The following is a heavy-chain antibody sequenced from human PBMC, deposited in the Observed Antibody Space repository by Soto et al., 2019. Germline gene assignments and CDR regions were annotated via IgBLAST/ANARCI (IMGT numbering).Heavy chain of an antibody. J-gene: IGHJ5*02. D-gene: IGHD3-16*01. V-gene: IGHV3-11*01. Sequence: GGSLRLSCAASGFSFKDYYMTWMRQTPEKGLEWISTITSSGGNAYYAASVKGRVTISRDNAHNSLYLQMSGLRAEDTALYYCARDMYTNYVKYFDLWGQGTLVT. CDR3: ARDMYTNYVKYFDL. CDR2: ITSSGGNA. CDR1: GFSFKDYY.